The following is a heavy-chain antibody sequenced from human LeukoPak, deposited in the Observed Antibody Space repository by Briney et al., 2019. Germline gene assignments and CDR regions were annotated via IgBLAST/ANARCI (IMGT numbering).Heavy chain of an antibody. D-gene: IGHD3-16*02. CDR2: IHPSTGNP. CDR1: GYTFTNYA. Sequence: ASVKVSCKASGYTFTNYAMNWVRQAPGQGLEWMGWIHPSTGNPTYAQDFTGRFVFSLDTSVSTTYLQISSLKAEDTAVYYCARAYQRLGELSLPDYWGQGTLVTVSS. V-gene: IGHV7-4-1*02. J-gene: IGHJ4*02. CDR3: ARAYQRLGELSLPDY.